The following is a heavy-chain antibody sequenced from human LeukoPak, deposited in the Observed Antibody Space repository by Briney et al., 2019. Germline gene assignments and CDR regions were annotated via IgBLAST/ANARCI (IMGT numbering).Heavy chain of an antibody. D-gene: IGHD4-17*01. CDR1: GGSFSGYY. CDR2: INHSGST. J-gene: IGHJ4*02. Sequence: PSETLSLTCAVYGGSFSGYYWSWIRQPPGKGLEWIGEINHSGSTNYNPSLKSRVTISVDTSKNQFSLKLSSVTAADTAVYYCAGGPDKMTTATSWGYFDYWGQGTLVTVSS. CDR3: AGGPDKMTTATSWGYFDY. V-gene: IGHV4-34*01.